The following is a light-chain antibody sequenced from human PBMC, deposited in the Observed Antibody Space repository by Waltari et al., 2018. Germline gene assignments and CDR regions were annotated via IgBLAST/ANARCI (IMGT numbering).Light chain of an antibody. Sequence: QSALTQPASVSGSPGQSITISCTGTSSDVGGYNFVSWYQHHPGKAPKLLIYDVNNRPSGVSDRVSGSKSGNTASLTISGLQAEDEADYYCSSYTSSTSVVFGGGTQLTVL. CDR1: SSDVGGYNF. J-gene: IGLJ2*01. CDR2: DVN. CDR3: SSYTSSTSVV. V-gene: IGLV2-14*03.